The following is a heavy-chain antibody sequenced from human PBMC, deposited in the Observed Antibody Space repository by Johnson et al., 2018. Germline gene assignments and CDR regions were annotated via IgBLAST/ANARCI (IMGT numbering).Heavy chain of an antibody. Sequence: QVQLVQSGGGVVQPGRSLRLSCAASGFTFSPYAMFWVRQAPGKGLEWVAVIGYDGGNKYYADSVKGRFTISRDNSKKTLFLQMNSLRAEDTAVYYCANALVVVPYDGFDTWGQGTMVTVSS. J-gene: IGHJ3*02. CDR3: ANALVVVPYDGFDT. D-gene: IGHD2-8*02. V-gene: IGHV3-30*18. CDR2: IGYDGGNK. CDR1: GFTFSPYA.